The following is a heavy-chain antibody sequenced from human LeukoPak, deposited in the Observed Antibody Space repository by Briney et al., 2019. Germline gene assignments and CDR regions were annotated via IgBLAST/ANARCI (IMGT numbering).Heavy chain of an antibody. CDR2: ISKDERNR. CDR1: GFSFSNYA. J-gene: IGHJ4*02. CDR3: AKGPWPRGWFFDL. Sequence: GGSLRLSCAASGFSFSNYAMHWVRQAPSKGLEWVALISKDERNRYYADSVKGRFTISRGNSKNKMYLEMNSLRAEDKAVYYCAKGPWPRGWFFDLWGQGTLVTVSS. D-gene: IGHD6-19*01. V-gene: IGHV3-30*18.